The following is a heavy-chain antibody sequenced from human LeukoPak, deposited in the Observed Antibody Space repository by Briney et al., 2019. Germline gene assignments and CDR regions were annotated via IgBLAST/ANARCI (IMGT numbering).Heavy chain of an antibody. Sequence: HPGGSLRLSCAASGFSFGSYGMHWVRQAPGKGLEWLAVISHEGSFQNYADSVRGRFTVSKDNSKNMAYLQMNSLRPDDTAVYFCARTREKWQVLDYWGQGTLVTVSS. CDR2: ISHEGSFQ. CDR3: ARTREKWQVLDY. J-gene: IGHJ4*02. V-gene: IGHV3-30*03. CDR1: GFSFGSYG. D-gene: IGHD6-19*01.